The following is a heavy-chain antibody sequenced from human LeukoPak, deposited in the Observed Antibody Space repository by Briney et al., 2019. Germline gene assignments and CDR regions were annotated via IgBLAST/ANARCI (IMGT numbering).Heavy chain of an antibody. CDR2: IYSGGST. CDR3: AGYSAAAEGDY. D-gene: IGHD6-13*01. V-gene: IGHV3-53*01. Sequence: PGGSLRLSCAASGFTVSSNYMSWVRQAPGKGLEWVSLIYSGGSTYYADSVKGRFTISRDNSKNTLYLQMNSLRAEDTAVYYCAGYSAAAEGDYWGQGTLVTVSS. CDR1: GFTVSSNY. J-gene: IGHJ4*02.